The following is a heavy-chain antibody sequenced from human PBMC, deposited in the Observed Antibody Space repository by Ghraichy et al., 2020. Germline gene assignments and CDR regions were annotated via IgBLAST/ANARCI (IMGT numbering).Heavy chain of an antibody. CDR3: ARTIAGYFDY. CDR2: VKSSGDNT. D-gene: IGHD2-21*01. CDR1: KFTFKHYA. J-gene: IGHJ4*02. V-gene: IGHV3-23*05. Sequence: GGSLRLSCAASKFTFKHYAMSWVRRAPGKRLEWVSAVKSSGDNTYYADSVKGRFTISRDNSNNTLHLQMDSLRAEDTAVYYCARTIAGYFDYWGQGALVTVSS.